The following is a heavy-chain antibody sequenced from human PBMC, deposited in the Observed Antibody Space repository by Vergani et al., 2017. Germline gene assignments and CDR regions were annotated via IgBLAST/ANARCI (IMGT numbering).Heavy chain of an antibody. Sequence: QVQLVESGGGVVQPGRSLRLSCAASGFTFSSYAMHWVRQAPGKGLEWVAVISYDGSKKYYADSVKGRFTISRDNSKNELYLQMNSLRAEDTAVYYCARGGDGYNFWGQGTLVTVSS. CDR1: GFTFSSYA. CDR2: ISYDGSKK. V-gene: IGHV3-30*04. CDR3: ARGGDGYNF. D-gene: IGHD5-24*01. J-gene: IGHJ4*02.